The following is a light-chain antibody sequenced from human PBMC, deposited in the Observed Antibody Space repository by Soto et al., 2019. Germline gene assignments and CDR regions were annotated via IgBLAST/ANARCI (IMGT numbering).Light chain of an antibody. CDR3: LQDYNYPRT. CDR1: QGIRTD. J-gene: IGKJ1*01. Sequence: AIQMTQSPSSLSASVGDRVTITCRASQGIRTDLGWYQQKPGQAPKLLIYAASSLHSGVPSRFSGSGSGTDFTLTISSLQPEDFATYYCLQDYNYPRTFGQGTKVEVK. V-gene: IGKV1-6*01. CDR2: AAS.